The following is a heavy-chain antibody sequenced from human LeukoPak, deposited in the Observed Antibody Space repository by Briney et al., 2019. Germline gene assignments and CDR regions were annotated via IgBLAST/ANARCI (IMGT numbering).Heavy chain of an antibody. D-gene: IGHD6-13*01. J-gene: IGHJ4*02. Sequence: GGSLSLSCGASGFTFGRYWMTWVRQTPAKGLEFVANIKEDGSVRNYVDSVQGRFTISRDNAKNSLYLHMNRLRAEDTAVYYCARDPGYSSFDYWGQGTLVTVSS. CDR2: IKEDGSVR. CDR3: ARDPGYSSFDY. CDR1: GFTFGRYW. V-gene: IGHV3-7*01.